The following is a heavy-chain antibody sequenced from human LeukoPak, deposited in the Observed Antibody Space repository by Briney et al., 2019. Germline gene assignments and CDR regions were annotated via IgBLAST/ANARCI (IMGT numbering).Heavy chain of an antibody. CDR3: ARESVIRGVSHFDY. Sequence: SETLSLTCTVSGDSMSSFYCNWIRQPAGKGLEWIGRILPSGTSFSIPSLRSRLTMSLDTSKNQFSLRLNSVTAADTAVYYCARESVIRGVSHFDYWGQGTMVTVSA. D-gene: IGHD3-10*01. CDR1: GDSMSSFY. J-gene: IGHJ4*02. V-gene: IGHV4-4*07. CDR2: ILPSGTS.